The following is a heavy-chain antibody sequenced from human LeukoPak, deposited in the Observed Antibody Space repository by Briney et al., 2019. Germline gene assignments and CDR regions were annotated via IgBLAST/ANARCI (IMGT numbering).Heavy chain of an antibody. V-gene: IGHV1-69*13. CDR1: GGTFSSYA. CDR2: IIPIFGTA. D-gene: IGHD6-13*01. Sequence: SVKVSCKASGGTFSSYAISWVRQAPGQGLEWMGGIIPIFGTANYAQKFQGRVTITADESTSTAYMELSSLRSEDTAVYYCAPRFQAAAFETYYFDYWGQGTLVTVSS. CDR3: APRFQAAAFETYYFDY. J-gene: IGHJ4*02.